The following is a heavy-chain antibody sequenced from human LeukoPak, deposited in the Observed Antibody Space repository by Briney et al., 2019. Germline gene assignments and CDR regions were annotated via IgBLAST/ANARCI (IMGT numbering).Heavy chain of an antibody. D-gene: IGHD3-10*01. J-gene: IGHJ4*02. CDR2: IYSGVST. Sequence: IYSGVSTYYADSVKGRFTISRDNSKNTLYLQMNSLRAEDTAVYYCARGLVGWFGELLVYWGQGTLVTVSS. CDR3: ARGLVGWFGELLVY. V-gene: IGHV3-53*01.